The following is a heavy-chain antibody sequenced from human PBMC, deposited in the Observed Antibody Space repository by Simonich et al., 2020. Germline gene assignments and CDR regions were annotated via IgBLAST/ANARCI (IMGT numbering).Heavy chain of an antibody. V-gene: IGHV3-74*01. CDR3: ARDYSNYDSFDI. Sequence: EVQLVESGGGLVQPGGSLRLSCAASGFTFSSSWMHWVRQGPGKGWVWVSRSNTEGSSTSNTDSVKGRFTITRDTAKNTMYLQMNSLRAEDTAVYYCARDYSNYDSFDIWGQGTMVTVSS. J-gene: IGHJ3*02. D-gene: IGHD4-4*01. CDR2: SNTEGSST. CDR1: GFTFSSSW.